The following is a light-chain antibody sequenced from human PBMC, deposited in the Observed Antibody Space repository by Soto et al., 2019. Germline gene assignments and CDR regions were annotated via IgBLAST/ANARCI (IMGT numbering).Light chain of an antibody. CDR3: QTWGTGIHVV. J-gene: IGLJ2*01. CDR1: SGHSSYA. V-gene: IGLV4-69*01. Sequence: QLVLTQSPSASASLGASVKLTCTLSSGHSSYAIAWHQQQPEKGPRYLMKLDSDGSHTKGDAIPDRFSGSSSGAERYLTISRLQSADEADYYCQTWGTGIHVVFGGGTKLTVL. CDR2: LDSDGSH.